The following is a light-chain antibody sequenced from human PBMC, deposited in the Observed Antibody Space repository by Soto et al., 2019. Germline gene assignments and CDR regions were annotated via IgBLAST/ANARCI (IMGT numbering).Light chain of an antibody. J-gene: IGKJ1*01. CDR2: GAS. Sequence: EIVLTQSPGTLSLSLGERATLSCRASQSVSSSYLAWYQQKPGQAPRLLIYGASSRASGIPDRFSGSGSGTDFTLNLSRLEPEDFAVYFCQQYDTSPEWTFGQGTKVEIK. V-gene: IGKV3-20*01. CDR3: QQYDTSPEWT. CDR1: QSVSSSY.